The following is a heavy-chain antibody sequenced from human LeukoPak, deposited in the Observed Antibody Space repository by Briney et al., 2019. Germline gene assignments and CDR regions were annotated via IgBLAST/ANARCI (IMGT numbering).Heavy chain of an antibody. D-gene: IGHD3-3*01. CDR2: ISWNSGSI. Sequence: GRSLRLSCAASGFTFDDYAMHRVRQAPGKGLEWVSGISWNSGSIGYADSVKGRFTISRDNAKNSLYLQMNSLRAEDTALYYCAKVPGGNDFWSGFDYWGQGTLVTVSS. CDR1: GFTFDDYA. V-gene: IGHV3-9*01. CDR3: AKVPGGNDFWSGFDY. J-gene: IGHJ4*02.